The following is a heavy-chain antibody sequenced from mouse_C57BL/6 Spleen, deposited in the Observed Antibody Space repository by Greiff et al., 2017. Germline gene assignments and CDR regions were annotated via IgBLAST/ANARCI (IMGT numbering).Heavy chain of an antibody. CDR3: ARWDGSSRYYFDY. CDR1: GYTFTDYN. J-gene: IGHJ2*01. D-gene: IGHD1-1*01. CDR2: INPNNGGT. V-gene: IGHV1-18*01. Sequence: EVQLQQSGPELVKPGASVKIPCKASGYTFTDYNMDWVKQSHGKSLEWIGDINPNNGGTIYNQKFKGKATLTVDKSSSTAYMELRRLTSEDTAVYYCARWDGSSRYYFDYWGQGTTLTVSS.